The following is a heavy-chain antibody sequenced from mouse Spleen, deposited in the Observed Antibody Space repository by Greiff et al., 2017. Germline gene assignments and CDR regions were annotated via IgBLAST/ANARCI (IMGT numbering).Heavy chain of an antibody. D-gene: IGHD3-1*01. Sequence: QVQLQQSGPGLVAPSQSLSITCTVSGFSLTSYGVHWVRQPPGKGLEWLVVIWSDGSTTYNSALKSRLSISKDNSKSQVFLKMNSLQTDDTAMYYCARHSSGFYYAMDYWGQGTSVTVSS. CDR1: GFSLTSYG. CDR2: IWSDGST. J-gene: IGHJ4*01. V-gene: IGHV2-6*02. CDR3: ARHSSGFYYAMDY.